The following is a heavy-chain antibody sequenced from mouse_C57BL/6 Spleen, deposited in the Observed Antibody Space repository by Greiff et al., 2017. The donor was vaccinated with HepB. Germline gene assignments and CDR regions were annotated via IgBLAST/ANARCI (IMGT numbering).Heavy chain of an antibody. CDR2: ISSGGSYT. CDR1: GFTFSSYG. CDR3: AREGALLRSTLYYFDY. J-gene: IGHJ2*01. V-gene: IGHV5-6*01. Sequence: EVQRVESGGDLVKPGGSLKLSCAASGFTFSSYGMSWVRQTPDKRLEWVATISSGGSYTYYPDSVKGRFTISRDNAKNTLYLQMSSLKSEDTAMYYCAREGALLRSTLYYFDYWGQGTTLTVSS. D-gene: IGHD1-1*01.